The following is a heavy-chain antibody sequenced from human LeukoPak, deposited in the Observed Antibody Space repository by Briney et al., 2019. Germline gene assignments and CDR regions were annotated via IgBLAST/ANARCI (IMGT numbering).Heavy chain of an antibody. V-gene: IGHV3-33*01. CDR3: ARYAGSISAFDY. CDR2: IWYDGSNE. J-gene: IGHJ4*02. CDR1: GFTFSSYG. Sequence: GGSLRLCCAASGFTFSSYGMHWVRQAPGKGLEWVTFIWYDGSNEYYADSVQGRFTISRDNSKNTLYLQMNSLRAEDTAVYYCARYAGSISAFDYWGQGTLVTVSS. D-gene: IGHD4-23*01.